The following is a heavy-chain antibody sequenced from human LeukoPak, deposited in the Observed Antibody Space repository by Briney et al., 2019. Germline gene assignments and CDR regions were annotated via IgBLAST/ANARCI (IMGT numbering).Heavy chain of an antibody. D-gene: IGHD7-27*01. J-gene: IGHJ4*02. CDR2: IYYSGST. CDR1: GGSIRSSSYY. V-gene: IGHV4-39*01. Sequence: SETLSLTCTVSGGSIRSSSYYWGWIRQPPGKGLEWIASIYYSGSTYYNPSLKSRVTISVDTSKSQFSLRLSSVTAADTAVYYCASNWGGDEYYFDYWGQGSLVTVSS. CDR3: ASNWGGDEYYFDY.